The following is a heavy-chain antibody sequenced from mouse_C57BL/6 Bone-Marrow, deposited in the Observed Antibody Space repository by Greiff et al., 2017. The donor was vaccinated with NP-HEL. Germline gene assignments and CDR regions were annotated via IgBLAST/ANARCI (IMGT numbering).Heavy chain of an antibody. D-gene: IGHD6-1*01. V-gene: IGHV1-50*01. J-gene: IGHJ3*01. CDR1: GYTFTSYW. Sequence: QVQLQQPGAELVKPGASVKLSCKASGYTFTSYWMQWVKQRPGQGLEWIGEIDPSDSYTNYNHKFKGKATLTVDTSSSTAYMQLSSLTSEDSAVYYCARFSHDWFAYWGQGTLVTVSA. CDR2: IDPSDSYT. CDR3: ARFSHDWFAY.